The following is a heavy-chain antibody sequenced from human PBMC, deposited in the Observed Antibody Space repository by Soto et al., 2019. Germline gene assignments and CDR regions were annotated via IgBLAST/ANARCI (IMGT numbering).Heavy chain of an antibody. CDR1: GYSFAGYW. J-gene: IGHJ3*02. CDR3: ARRPGISGASDPFDI. CDR2: IYPGDSDT. D-gene: IGHD1-20*01. V-gene: IGHV5-51*01. Sequence: GESLKISCKGSGYSFAGYWIGWVRQMPGKGLDWMGVIYPGDSDTRYSPAFQGQVSISADKSIDTAYVQWSSLEASDTAMYYCARRPGISGASDPFDIWGQGTMVT.